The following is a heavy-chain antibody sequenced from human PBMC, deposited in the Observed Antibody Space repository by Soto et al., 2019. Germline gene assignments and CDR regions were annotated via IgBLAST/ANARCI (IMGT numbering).Heavy chain of an antibody. J-gene: IGHJ3*02. CDR1: GFTFSSYS. V-gene: IGHV3-48*02. CDR2: ISSSSSTI. D-gene: IGHD3-16*01. Sequence: PGGSLRLSCAASGFTFSSYSMNWVRQAPGKGLEWVSYISSSSSTIYYADSVKGRFTIPRDNAKNSLYLQMNSLGDEDTAVYYCARELYVWGTFGAFDIWRQRTMVTVSS. CDR3: ARELYVWGTFGAFDI.